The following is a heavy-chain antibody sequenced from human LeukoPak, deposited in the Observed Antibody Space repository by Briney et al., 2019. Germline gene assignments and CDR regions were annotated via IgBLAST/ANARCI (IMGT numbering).Heavy chain of an antibody. V-gene: IGHV3-30*02. CDR1: GFTFSSYG. CDR2: IRYDGSNK. CDR3: ATYLDYDFWSGFTDY. J-gene: IGHJ4*02. D-gene: IGHD3-3*01. Sequence: GGSLRLSCAASGFTFSSYGMHWVRQAPGKGLEWVAFIRYDGSNKYYADSVKGRFNISRDNYKNTLYLQMTSLRAEDTAVYYCATYLDYDFWSGFTDYWGQGTLVTVSS.